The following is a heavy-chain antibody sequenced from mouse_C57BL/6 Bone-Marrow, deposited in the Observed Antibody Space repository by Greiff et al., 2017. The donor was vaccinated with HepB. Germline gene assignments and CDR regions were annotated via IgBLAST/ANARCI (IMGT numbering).Heavy chain of an antibody. CDR3: ARYWYFDV. V-gene: IGHV5-17*01. Sequence: EVQLQESGGGLVKPGGSLKLSCAASGFTFSDYGMHWVRQAPEKGLEWVAYISSGSSTIYYADTVKGRFTISRDNAKNTLFLQMTSLRSEDTAMYYCARYWYFDVWGTGTTVTVSS. CDR2: ISSGSSTI. CDR1: GFTFSDYG. J-gene: IGHJ1*03.